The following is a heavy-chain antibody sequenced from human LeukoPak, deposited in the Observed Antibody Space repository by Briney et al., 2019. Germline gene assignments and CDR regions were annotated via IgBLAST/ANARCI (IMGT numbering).Heavy chain of an antibody. J-gene: IGHJ5*02. V-gene: IGHV4-31*03. CDR1: GGSISSGGLY. D-gene: IGHD1-14*01. CDR3: ARVPEPGWFDP. CDR2: IYYSGST. Sequence: PSETLSLTCTVSGGSISSGGLYWSWIRQLPGKGLDWIGFIYYSGSTYYNPSLKSRVTISIDTSKNQSSLNLYSVTVADTAVYYCARVPEPGWFDPWGQGTLVTVSS.